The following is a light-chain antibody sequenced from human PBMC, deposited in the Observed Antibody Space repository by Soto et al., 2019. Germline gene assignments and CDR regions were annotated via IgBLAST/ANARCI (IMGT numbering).Light chain of an antibody. V-gene: IGKV1-27*01. CDR1: RDINKY. Sequence: DIQMTQSPSSLSASVGDRVTITCRASRDINKYLAWYQQKPRKVPKLLIYSASSLQSGVPSRFSGRGSGEEFTLTLSSLQSEDVATYYCQKHDFAPFTFGPGTKVDIK. J-gene: IGKJ3*01. CDR3: QKHDFAPFT. CDR2: SAS.